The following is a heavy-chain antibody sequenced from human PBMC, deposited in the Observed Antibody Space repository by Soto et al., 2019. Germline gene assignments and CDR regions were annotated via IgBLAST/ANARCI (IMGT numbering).Heavy chain of an antibody. CDR1: GFMFSHYA. CDR3: ARDPAGLSYGWYFEN. V-gene: IGHV3-30-3*01. Sequence: QVQLVESGGGVVQPGRSLRLSCAASGFMFSHYALHWVRQAPGKGLEWLAVISYNGNNKYYAASVKGRFTISRDSSQNTLYLKMNSLRSEDTAVYYCARDPAGLSYGWYFENWGQGTLVTVSS. CDR2: ISYNGNNK. J-gene: IGHJ4*02. D-gene: IGHD5-18*01.